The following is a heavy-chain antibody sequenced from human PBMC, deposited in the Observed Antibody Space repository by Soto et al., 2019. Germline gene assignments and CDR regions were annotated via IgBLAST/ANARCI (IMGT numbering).Heavy chain of an antibody. J-gene: IGHJ6*02. CDR1: GGSISSGDYY. V-gene: IGHV4-30-4*01. Sequence: TLSLTCTVSGGSISSGDYYWSWIRQPPGKGLEWIGYIYYSGSTYYNPSLKSRVTISVDTSKNQFSLKLSSVTAADTAVYYCARDHSSSWYSAAGMDVWGQGTTVTVSS. CDR3: ARDHSSSWYSAAGMDV. D-gene: IGHD6-13*01. CDR2: IYYSGST.